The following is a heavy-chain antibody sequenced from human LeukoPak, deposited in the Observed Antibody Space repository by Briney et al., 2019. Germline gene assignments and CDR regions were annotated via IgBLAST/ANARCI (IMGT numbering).Heavy chain of an antibody. V-gene: IGHV3-23*01. CDR2: INGNGGKT. CDR1: GFTFSTYG. Sequence: GGSLRLSCAASGFTFSTYGMSWVRQAPGKGLEWVSAINGNGGKTYYADSVKGRFTISRDNSKNTLYLQMNSLRADDTAVYYCAKDLNWGLDYWGQGTLLTVSS. D-gene: IGHD7-27*01. J-gene: IGHJ4*02. CDR3: AKDLNWGLDY.